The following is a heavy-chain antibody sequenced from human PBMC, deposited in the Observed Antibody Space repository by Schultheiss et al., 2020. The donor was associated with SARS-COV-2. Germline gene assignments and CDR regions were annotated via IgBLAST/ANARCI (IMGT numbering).Heavy chain of an antibody. D-gene: IGHD2-2*02. CDR2: ISAYNGNT. CDR3: ARGTSCYNGMCSNWFDP. Sequence: ASVKVSCKASGFTFTSSAMQWVRQAPGQGLEWMGWISAYNGNTNYAQKLQGRVTMTTDTSTSTAYMELRSLRSDDTAVYYCARGTSCYNGMCSNWFDPWGQGTLVTVSS. J-gene: IGHJ5*02. CDR1: GFTFTSSA. V-gene: IGHV1-18*01.